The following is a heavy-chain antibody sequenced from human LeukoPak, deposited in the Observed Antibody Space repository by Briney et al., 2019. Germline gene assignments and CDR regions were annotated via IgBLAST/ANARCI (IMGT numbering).Heavy chain of an antibody. V-gene: IGHV3-7*01. CDR3: AREWQGGITAAGTRIEGDY. CDR2: IKQDGSEK. D-gene: IGHD6-13*01. J-gene: IGHJ4*02. CDR1: GFSVSGYW. Sequence: GGSLRLSCAVSGFSVSGYWMTWVRQAPGKGLEWVANIKQDGSEKNYVDSVKGRFTISRDNAENSLFLQMNSLRVEDTAVYYCAREWQGGITAAGTRIEGDYWGQGTLVAVSS.